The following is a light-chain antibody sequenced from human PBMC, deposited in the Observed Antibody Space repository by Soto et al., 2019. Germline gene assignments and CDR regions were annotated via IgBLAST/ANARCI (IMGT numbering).Light chain of an antibody. V-gene: IGKV1-9*01. CDR3: QQLDSFPFT. Sequence: DIQLTQSPSFRSASAGDRVTITCRASQGISTSLAWYQQKPGEAPKLLIYTASTLQSGVPSRFSGSGSGAEFTLTISSLLPEDFATYHCQQLDSFPFTFGQGTRLEIK. J-gene: IGKJ5*01. CDR1: QGISTS. CDR2: TAS.